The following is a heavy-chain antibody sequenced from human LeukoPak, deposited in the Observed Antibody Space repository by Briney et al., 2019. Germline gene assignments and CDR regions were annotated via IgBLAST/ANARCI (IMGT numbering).Heavy chain of an antibody. CDR1: GFTFSSYA. CDR2: ITGSGGNT. Sequence: LTGASLRLSCAASGFTFSSYAMSWVRQAPGKGLEWVSAITGSGGNTYYADSVKGRFTISRDNSKNTVFLQMNSLRAEDTAVYYCAKWGDYDVLTGYYVSDYWGQGTLVTVSS. V-gene: IGHV3-23*01. J-gene: IGHJ4*02. CDR3: AKWGDYDVLTGYYVSDY. D-gene: IGHD3-9*01.